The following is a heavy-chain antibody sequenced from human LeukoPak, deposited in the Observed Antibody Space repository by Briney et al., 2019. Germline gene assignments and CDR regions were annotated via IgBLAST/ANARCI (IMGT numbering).Heavy chain of an antibody. CDR2: IKQDGTEK. CDR3: ARGVGATHFDY. Sequence: GGSLRLSCAASGFIFSSYWMSWVRQAPGKGLEWVAIIKQDGTEKYYVDSVKGRFTISRDNAKNSLYLQMSSLRAEDTAVYYCARGVGATHFDYWGQGTLVTVSS. CDR1: GFIFSSYW. J-gene: IGHJ4*02. D-gene: IGHD1-26*01. V-gene: IGHV3-7*04.